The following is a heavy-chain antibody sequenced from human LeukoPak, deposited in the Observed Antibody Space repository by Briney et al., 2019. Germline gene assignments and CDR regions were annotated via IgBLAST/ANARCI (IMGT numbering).Heavy chain of an antibody. Sequence: GASVKVSCKASGYTFTGYYMHWVRQAPGQGLAWMGWINPNSGGTNYAQKFQGRVTMTRDTSISTAYMELSRLRSDDTAVYYCARDSSSISPATYWGQGTLVTVSS. J-gene: IGHJ4*02. D-gene: IGHD6-6*01. CDR2: INPNSGGT. V-gene: IGHV1-2*02. CDR1: GYTFTGYY. CDR3: ARDSSSISPATY.